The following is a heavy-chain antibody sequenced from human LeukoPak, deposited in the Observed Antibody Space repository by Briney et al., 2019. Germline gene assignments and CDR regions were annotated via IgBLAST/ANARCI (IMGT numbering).Heavy chain of an antibody. CDR2: ISYDGSNK. CDR1: RFTFSSYA. J-gene: IGHJ4*02. V-gene: IGHV3-30*04. D-gene: IGHD3-9*01. CDR3: KRKTDYDILTGYYS. Sequence: GGSLRLSCAASRFTFSSYAMHWVRQAPGKGLERVAVISYDGSNKYYADSVKGRFTISRDNSKNTLYLQMNSLRAEDTAVYFFKRKTDYDILTGYYSWGQGTLVTVSS.